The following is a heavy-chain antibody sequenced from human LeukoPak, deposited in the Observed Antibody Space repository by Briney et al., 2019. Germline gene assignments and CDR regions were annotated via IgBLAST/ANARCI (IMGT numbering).Heavy chain of an antibody. CDR1: GFTFSSYS. CDR2: ISSSSSTI. CDR3: ARNVFWSGYLYYYFDY. Sequence: GGSLRLSCAASGFTFSSYSMNWVRQAPGKGLEWVSYISSSSSTIYYADSVKGRFTISRDNAKNSLYLQMNSLRAEDTAVYYCARNVFWSGYLYYYFDYWGQGTLVTVSS. J-gene: IGHJ4*02. V-gene: IGHV3-48*01. D-gene: IGHD3-3*01.